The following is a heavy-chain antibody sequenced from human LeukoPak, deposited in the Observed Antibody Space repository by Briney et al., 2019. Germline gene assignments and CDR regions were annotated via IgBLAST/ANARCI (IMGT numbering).Heavy chain of an antibody. Sequence: GGSLRLSCAASGFSVDGYYMHWVRQAPGKGLEWVSVIYGGGDGSTSYADSVKGRFSIARDNSKNTVYLQMNTLRAEDTAVYFCATPQSLDAFDLWGQGTMVTVSP. CDR3: ATPQSLDAFDL. V-gene: IGHV3-53*01. CDR1: GFSVDGYY. CDR2: IYGGGDGST. J-gene: IGHJ3*01.